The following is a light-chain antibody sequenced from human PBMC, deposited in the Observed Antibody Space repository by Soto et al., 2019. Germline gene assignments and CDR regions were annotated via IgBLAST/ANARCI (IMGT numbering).Light chain of an antibody. CDR3: QSYDRSSLYV. CDR2: GDN. J-gene: IGLJ1*01. CDR1: SGSVASNF. V-gene: IGLV6-57*02. Sequence: NFMLTQPHSVSESPGKTVTISCTGSSGSVASNFVHWYQRRPGSAPTIVIYGDNQRPSGVPDRFSGSLDSSSNSASLTISGLKTEDEADYFCQSYDRSSLYVFGTGTKVTVL.